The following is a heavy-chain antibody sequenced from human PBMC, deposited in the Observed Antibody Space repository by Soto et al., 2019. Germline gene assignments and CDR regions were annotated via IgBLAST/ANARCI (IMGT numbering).Heavy chain of an antibody. CDR1: GFTFSSYA. V-gene: IGHV3-23*01. CDR2: ISGSGGST. Sequence: HPGGSLRLSCAASGFTFSSYAMSWVRQAPGKGLEWVSAISGSGGSTYYADSVKGRFTISRDNSKNTLYLQMNSLRAEDTAVYYCAKGQTDQDSGTYDYWGQGTLVTVSS. D-gene: IGHD1-7*01. CDR3: AKGQTDQDSGTYDY. J-gene: IGHJ4*02.